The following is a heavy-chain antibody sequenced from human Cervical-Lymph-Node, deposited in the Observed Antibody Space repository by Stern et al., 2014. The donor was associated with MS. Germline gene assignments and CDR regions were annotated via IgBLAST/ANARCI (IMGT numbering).Heavy chain of an antibody. V-gene: IGHV4-59*01. CDR2: VTDSGGT. D-gene: IGHD6-19*01. CDR1: GGSINDFY. Sequence: LQLQESGPRLVKPSETLSLTCTMSGGSINDFYWSWIRQPPGKGLEWIGYVTDSGGTNFNASLKSRVTMSIDTSRVQFSLRLTSVTAADTAVYYCAALEHSSGWPYLDSWGQGIQVTVSS. CDR3: AALEHSSGWPYLDS. J-gene: IGHJ4*02.